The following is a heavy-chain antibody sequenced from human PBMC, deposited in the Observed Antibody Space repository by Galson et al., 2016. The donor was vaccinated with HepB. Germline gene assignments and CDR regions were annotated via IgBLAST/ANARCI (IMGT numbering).Heavy chain of an antibody. Sequence: SLRLSCAASGFTFSSYWMHWVRQAPGKGLVWVSRISSDGSSTSYADSVKGRFTISRDNAKNTLYLQMNSLRAEDTAVYYCARDLSAYSGSFDAFDIWGQGTLVTVSS. CDR2: ISSDGSST. CDR1: GFTFSSYW. V-gene: IGHV3-74*01. CDR3: ARDLSAYSGSFDAFDI. D-gene: IGHD1-26*01. J-gene: IGHJ3*02.